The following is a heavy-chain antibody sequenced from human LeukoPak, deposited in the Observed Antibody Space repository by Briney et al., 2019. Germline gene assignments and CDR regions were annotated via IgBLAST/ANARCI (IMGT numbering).Heavy chain of an antibody. CDR2: SSSSDSTK. CDR3: ARVTDTAMDYFYGMDV. J-gene: IGHJ6*02. D-gene: IGHD5-18*01. V-gene: IGHV3-48*02. Sequence: GGSLRLSCAASGFTFSSYSMNWVRQAPGKGLGRVSYSSSSDSTKYYADSVKGRFTISRDYAKNSLYLQMNSLRDEDTAVYYCARVTDTAMDYFYGMDVWGQGTTVIVSS. CDR1: GFTFSSYS.